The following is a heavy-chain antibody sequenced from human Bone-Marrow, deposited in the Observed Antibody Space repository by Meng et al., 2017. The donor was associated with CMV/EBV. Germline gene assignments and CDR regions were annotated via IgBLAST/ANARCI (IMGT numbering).Heavy chain of an antibody. D-gene: IGHD4-23*01. CDR2: ISYDGSTE. CDR3: ARDVTTLGYSGMDV. Sequence: GSLRLSCVASSGFTLSGYAMHWVRQAPGKGLEWLAVISYDGSTEYHADAVRGRFSISRDNSKNTLYVHMNSLRPEDTAIYYCARDVTTLGYSGMDVWGQGTTVTVSS. CDR1: SGFTLSGYA. J-gene: IGHJ6*02. V-gene: IGHV3-30*04.